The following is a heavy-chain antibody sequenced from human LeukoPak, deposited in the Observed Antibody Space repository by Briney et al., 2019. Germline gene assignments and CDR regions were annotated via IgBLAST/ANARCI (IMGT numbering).Heavy chain of an antibody. Sequence: GGSLRLSCAASGFTVSNNYMSWVRQAPGKGLEWVSVIYSGGNTYYANSVKGRFTISRDNSKNTLYLQMNSLRAEDTAVYYCARDGWTNWSGGMDVWGQGTTVTVSS. D-gene: IGHD3/OR15-3a*01. CDR3: ARDGWTNWSGGMDV. V-gene: IGHV3-66*01. CDR2: IYSGGNT. CDR1: GFTVSNNY. J-gene: IGHJ6*02.